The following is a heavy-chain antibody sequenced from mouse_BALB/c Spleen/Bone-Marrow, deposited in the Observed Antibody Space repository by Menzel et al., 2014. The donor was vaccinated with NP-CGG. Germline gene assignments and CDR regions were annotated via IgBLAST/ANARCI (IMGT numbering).Heavy chain of an antibody. CDR2: IRSKSNNYAT. V-gene: IGHV10-1*02. CDR1: GFTFNTYA. Sequence: EVQVVESGGGLVQPTGSLKLSCAASGFTFNTYAMNWVRQAPGKGLEWVARIRSKSNNYATYYADSVKDRFTISRDDSQNMLYLQMNNLKTEDTAMYYCVRHGYFGNYYYALDYWGQGTSVTVSS. D-gene: IGHD2-1*01. J-gene: IGHJ4*01. CDR3: VRHGYFGNYYYALDY.